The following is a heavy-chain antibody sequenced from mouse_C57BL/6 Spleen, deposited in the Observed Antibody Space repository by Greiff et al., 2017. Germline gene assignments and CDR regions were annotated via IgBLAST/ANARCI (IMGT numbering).Heavy chain of an antibody. CDR2: IHPNSGST. D-gene: IGHD1-1*01. CDR3: ARVHYGSSYPYYFDY. CDR1: GYTFTSYW. Sequence: QVQLQQPGAELVKPGASVKLSCKASGYTFTSYWMHWVKQRPGQGLEWIGMIHPNSGSTNYNEKFKSKATLTVDKSSSTAYMQLSSLTSEDSAVYYCARVHYGSSYPYYFDYWGQGTTLTVSS. J-gene: IGHJ2*01. V-gene: IGHV1-64*01.